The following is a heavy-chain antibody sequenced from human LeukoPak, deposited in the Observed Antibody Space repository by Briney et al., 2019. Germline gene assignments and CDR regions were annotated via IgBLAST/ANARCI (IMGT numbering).Heavy chain of an antibody. D-gene: IGHD3-22*01. J-gene: IGHJ4*02. CDR2: IYHSGRT. CDR1: GGSIGTTSSY. V-gene: IGHV4-39*01. Sequence: SETLSLTCTVSGGSIGTTSSYWDWIRQPPGKGLEWIGSIYHSGRTAYNPSLKSRVTMSVDTSKNQFSLKLSSVTAADTAVYYCARTDSSGFHFFDYWGQGTRVTVSS. CDR3: ARTDSSGFHFFDY.